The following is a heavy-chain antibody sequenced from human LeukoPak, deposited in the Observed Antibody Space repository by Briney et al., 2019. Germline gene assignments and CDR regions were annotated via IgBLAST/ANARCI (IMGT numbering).Heavy chain of an antibody. CDR2: IIPIFGTA. D-gene: IGHD1-1*01. J-gene: IGHJ4*02. CDR3: ATTTGTTTGYYFDY. Sequence: SVEVSCKASGGTFSSYAISWVRQAPGQGLEWMGGIIPIFGTANYAQKFQGRVTITTDESTSTAYMELSSLRSEDTAVYYCATTTGTTTGYYFDYWGQGTLVTVSS. V-gene: IGHV1-69*05. CDR1: GGTFSSYA.